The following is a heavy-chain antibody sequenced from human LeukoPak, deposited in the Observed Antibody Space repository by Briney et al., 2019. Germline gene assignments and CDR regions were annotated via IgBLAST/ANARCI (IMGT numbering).Heavy chain of an antibody. CDR3: TRAGRAPGDTTVVWGSSPLH. CDR1: GFTFNNYP. V-gene: IGHV1-46*02. J-gene: IGHJ4*02. D-gene: IGHD5-18*01. Sequence: PGGSLRLSCVGSGFTFNNYPLHWVRQAPGQGLEWVGIINPSGGTPTYAQKFQDRITVTRDTSTTTVYMELSSLRSEDTAIYYCTRAGRAPGDTTVVWGSSPLHWGQGTLVTVSS. CDR2: INPSGGTP.